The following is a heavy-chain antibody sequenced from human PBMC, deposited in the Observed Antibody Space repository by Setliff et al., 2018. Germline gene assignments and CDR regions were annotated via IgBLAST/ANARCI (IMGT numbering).Heavy chain of an antibody. CDR1: GGTFSSYA. J-gene: IGHJ1*01. CDR2: IIPIFGTA. D-gene: IGHD6-19*01. Sequence: SVKVSCKASGGTFSSYAISWVRQAPGQGLEWMGRIIPIFGTANYAQKFQGRVAITADKSTSTAYMELSSLRSEDTAVYYCARDPWQWLTTFTSAEYFQHWGQGTLVTVSS. CDR3: ARDPWQWLTTFTSAEYFQH. V-gene: IGHV1-69*06.